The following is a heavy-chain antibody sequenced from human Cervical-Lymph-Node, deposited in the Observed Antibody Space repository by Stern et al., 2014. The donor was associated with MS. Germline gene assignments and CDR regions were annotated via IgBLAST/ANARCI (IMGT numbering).Heavy chain of an antibody. CDR1: GDSISSYY. J-gene: IGHJ4*02. CDR2: VYYSGTT. V-gene: IGHV4-59*08. CDR3: ARLSTVVDY. D-gene: IGHD4-23*01. Sequence: LQLQESGPGLVKPSETLSLTCTVSGDSISSYYWSWIRQPPGKGLEWIGHVYYSGTTYYNPSLTGGFTISVNPSQKQFSLKLNXVTXADTAVYYCARLSTVVDYWGQGTLVTVSS.